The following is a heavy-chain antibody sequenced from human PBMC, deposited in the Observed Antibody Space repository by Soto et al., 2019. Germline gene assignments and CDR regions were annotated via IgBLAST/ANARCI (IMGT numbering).Heavy chain of an antibody. V-gene: IGHV1-69*08. J-gene: IGHJ4*02. Sequence: QVQLVQSGAEVKKPGSSVKVSCKASGGTFSSYTFSWVRQAPGKGPEWMGRIIPILGIADYAQKFQGRVTITADKSTSTAYRALRSLRSEDTAVYYCAREGPRDSIGYSGYYLASWGQGTLVTVSS. D-gene: IGHD3-22*01. CDR2: IIPILGIA. CDR3: AREGPRDSIGYSGYYLAS. CDR1: GGTFSSYT.